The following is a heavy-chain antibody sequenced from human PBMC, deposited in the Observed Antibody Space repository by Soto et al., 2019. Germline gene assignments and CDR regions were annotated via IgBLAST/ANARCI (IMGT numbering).Heavy chain of an antibody. V-gene: IGHV4-30-2*01. CDR2: IYHIGST. CDR1: GGSISSGGYS. CDR3: ARFRGISGYYWYYFDY. Sequence: KSCETLSLTCSVSGGSISSGGYSWSWIRQPPGKGLEWIWYIYHIGSTYYNRSLKSRVTISVDRSKNQFSLKLSSVTAADTAVYYCARFRGISGYYWYYFDYWGQGTLVSVSS. J-gene: IGHJ4*02. D-gene: IGHD3-22*01.